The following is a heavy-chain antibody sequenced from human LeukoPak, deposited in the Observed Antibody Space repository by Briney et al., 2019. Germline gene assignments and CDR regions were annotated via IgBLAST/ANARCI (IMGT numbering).Heavy chain of an antibody. D-gene: IGHD2-15*01. V-gene: IGHV1-2*02. CDR2: INPNTGGT. J-gene: IGHJ3*02. CDR3: ARVVVAARFAFDI. CDR1: GYTFSGYY. Sequence: ASVKVSCKASGYTFSGYYIHWVRQAPGQGLEWMGWINPNTGGTKYAQRFQDRVTMTRDTSISTAYMEVSRLRYDDTAVYYCARVVVAARFAFDIWGQGTMVTVSS.